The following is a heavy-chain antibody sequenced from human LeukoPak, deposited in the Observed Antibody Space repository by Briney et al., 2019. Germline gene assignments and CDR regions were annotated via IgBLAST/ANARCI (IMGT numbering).Heavy chain of an antibody. CDR1: GGSISSSTYH. CDR3: ARRTPFNGSGNYEYYFDY. V-gene: IGHV4-39*01. Sequence: PSETLSLTCTVSGGSISSSTYHWGWIRQPPGKGLEWIGSIYYSGSTYYNPSLKSRVTISVDTSKNQFSLKLSSVTAADTAVYYCARRTPFNGSGNYEYYFDYWGQGTLVTVSS. D-gene: IGHD3-10*01. CDR2: IYYSGST. J-gene: IGHJ4*02.